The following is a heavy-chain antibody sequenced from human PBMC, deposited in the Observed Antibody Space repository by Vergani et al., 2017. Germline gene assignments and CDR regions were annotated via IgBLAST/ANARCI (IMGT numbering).Heavy chain of an antibody. J-gene: IGHJ4*02. D-gene: IGHD5-24*01. CDR3: ARGLSRDEYNVLHY. CDR2: IVTANGRP. CDR1: GYIFYGHL. Sequence: QVQLEQSGSELREPGASVKVSCKASGYIFYGHLLNWLRQAPGQGLEWLGWIVTANGRPTYAQGFRGRFVFSVDTSVDSAYLEISSLKADDTAVYYCARGLSRDEYNVLHYWGQGSLVTVSS. V-gene: IGHV7-4-1*02.